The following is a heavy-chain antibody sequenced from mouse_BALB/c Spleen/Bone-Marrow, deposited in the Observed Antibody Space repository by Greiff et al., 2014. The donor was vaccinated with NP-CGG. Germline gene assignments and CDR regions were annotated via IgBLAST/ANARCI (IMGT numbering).Heavy chain of an antibody. Sequence: QVQLKESGAELVKPGASVKMSCKASGYTFTSYWMHWVKQRPGQGLEWIGVIDPSDSYTSYNQKFKGKATLTVDTSSSTAYIQLSSLTSEDSAVYYCTRGEVQAVDYWGQGTSVTVSS. CDR2: IDPSDSYT. D-gene: IGHD2-14*01. J-gene: IGHJ4*01. CDR3: TRGEVQAVDY. CDR1: GYTFTSYW. V-gene: IGHV1S127*01.